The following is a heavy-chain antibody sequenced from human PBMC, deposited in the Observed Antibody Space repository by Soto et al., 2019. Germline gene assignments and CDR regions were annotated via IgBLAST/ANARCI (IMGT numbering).Heavy chain of an antibody. CDR3: ARSAFGVTIGIGRAFDI. Sequence: QVQLVQSGTEVKNPGASVKVSCKASGYTLSDYYIHWVRHAPGQGLEWMGWINPKGGDTKYEQKFEGSVTLTRDTSISTADMEMRRLQSDDTAVYDCARSAFGVTIGIGRAFDIWGQGTEVTVSS. CDR1: GYTLSDYY. J-gene: IGHJ3*02. V-gene: IGHV1-2*04. CDR2: INPKGGDT. D-gene: IGHD4-17*01.